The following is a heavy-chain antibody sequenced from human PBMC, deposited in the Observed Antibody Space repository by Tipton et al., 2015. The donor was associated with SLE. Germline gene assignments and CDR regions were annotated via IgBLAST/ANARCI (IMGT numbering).Heavy chain of an antibody. D-gene: IGHD4-17*01. Sequence: FLRLSCAASGFTFSRNAMSWVRQAPGKGLEWVAIICGSGGSIFYADSVKGRFTISRDNSKNTVYLQMNSLRAEDTAVYYCAKGRDYGEYLILGYFDYWGQGTLVTVSS. V-gene: IGHV3-23*01. CDR2: ICGSGGSI. CDR1: GFTFSRNA. J-gene: IGHJ4*02. CDR3: AKGRDYGEYLILGYFDY.